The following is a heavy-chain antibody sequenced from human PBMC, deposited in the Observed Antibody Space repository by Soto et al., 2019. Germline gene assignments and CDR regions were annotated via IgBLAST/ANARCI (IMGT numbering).Heavy chain of an antibody. CDR3: ERGGPYCGGDCYESGYSGIFDY. J-gene: IGHJ4*02. Sequence: QVQLVQSGAEVKKPGASVKVSCKASGYTFTSYGISWVRQAPGQGLEWMGWISAYNGNTNYAQKLQGRVTMTTDTSTNTAYMELRSLRSDDTAVYYCERGGPYCGGDCYESGYSGIFDYWGQGTLVTVSS. V-gene: IGHV1-18*01. D-gene: IGHD2-21*02. CDR2: ISAYNGNT. CDR1: GYTFTSYG.